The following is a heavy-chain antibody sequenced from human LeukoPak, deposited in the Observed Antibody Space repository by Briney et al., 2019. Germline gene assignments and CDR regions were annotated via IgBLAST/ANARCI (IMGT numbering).Heavy chain of an antibody. Sequence: GASVKVSCKASGYTFTSYGISWVRQAPGQGLEWMRWISAYNGNTNYAQKLQGRVTMTTDTSTSTAYMELRSLRSDDTAVYYCARGPTYYDILTGYYKAPFDLWGQGTLVTVSS. CDR1: GYTFTSYG. D-gene: IGHD3-9*01. J-gene: IGHJ5*02. V-gene: IGHV1-18*01. CDR2: ISAYNGNT. CDR3: ARGPTYYDILTGYYKAPFDL.